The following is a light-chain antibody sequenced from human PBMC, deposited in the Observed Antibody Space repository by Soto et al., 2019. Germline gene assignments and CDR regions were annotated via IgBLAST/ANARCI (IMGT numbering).Light chain of an antibody. CDR1: SSDVGSNNR. V-gene: IGLV2-18*02. Sequence: QAVATQPPSVSGSPGQSVTISCTGTSSDVGSNNRVSWYQQPPGTAPKLMIYEVSNRPSGVPDRFSGSKSGNTASLTISGLRAEDEADYYCTSYTSSTTPCVFGTGTKVTVL. J-gene: IGLJ1*01. CDR3: TSYTSSTTPCV. CDR2: EVS.